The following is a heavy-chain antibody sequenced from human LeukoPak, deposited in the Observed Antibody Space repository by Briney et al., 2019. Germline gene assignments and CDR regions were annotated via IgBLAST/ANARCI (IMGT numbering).Heavy chain of an antibody. CDR1: GFTFNNYA. CDR2: ISYDGSNK. D-gene: IGHD3-22*01. J-gene: IGHJ4*02. V-gene: IGHV3-30*04. Sequence: GGSLRLSCAASGFTFNNYAMHWVRQAPGKGLQWVAVISYDGSNKYYADSVKGRFTISRDNSKNTLYLQMNSLRAEDTAVYYCARDSGFSGTQIGEYWGQGTLVTVSS. CDR3: ARDSGFSGTQIGEY.